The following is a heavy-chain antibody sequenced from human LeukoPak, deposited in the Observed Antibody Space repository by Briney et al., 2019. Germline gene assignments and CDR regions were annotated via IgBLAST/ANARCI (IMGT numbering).Heavy chain of an antibody. CDR2: ISGSGGST. J-gene: IGHJ4*02. CDR1: GFTFSSYA. Sequence: GVLRLSCAASGFTFSSYAMSWVRQAPGKGLEWVSAISGSGGSTYYADSVKGRFTISRDNSRNTLYLQLNSLRAEDTAVYYCAKGDSGWSLFDYWGQGTLVTVSS. V-gene: IGHV3-23*01. CDR3: AKGDSGWSLFDY. D-gene: IGHD6-19*01.